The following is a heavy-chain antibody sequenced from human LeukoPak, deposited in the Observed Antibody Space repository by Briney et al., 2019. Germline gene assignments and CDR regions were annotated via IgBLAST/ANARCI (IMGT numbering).Heavy chain of an antibody. V-gene: IGHV4-39*01. CDR1: GGSISSSSYY. CDR3: ARLGTTVRGVISLADY. D-gene: IGHD3-10*01. CDR2: IYYSGST. Sequence: PSETLSLTCTVSGGSISSSSYYWGWIRQPPGTGLEWIESIYYSGSTYYNPSLKSRVTISVDTSKNQFSLKLSSVTAADTAVYYCARLGTTVRGVISLADYWGQGTLVTVSS. J-gene: IGHJ4*02.